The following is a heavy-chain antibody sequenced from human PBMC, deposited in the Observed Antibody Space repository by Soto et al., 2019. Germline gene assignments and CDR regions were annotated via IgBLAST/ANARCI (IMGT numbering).Heavy chain of an antibody. CDR2: IYYSGST. D-gene: IGHD2-15*01. CDR3: ARPAQRDIHDAFDI. CDR1: GGSISSGGYY. V-gene: IGHV4-31*03. Sequence: QVQLQESGPGLVKPSQTLSLTCTVSGGSISSGGYYWSWIRQHPGKGLEWIWYIYYSGSTYYNPSLKSRVTISVDTSKNQFSLKLSSVTAADTAVYYCARPAQRDIHDAFDIWGQGTMVTVSS. J-gene: IGHJ3*02.